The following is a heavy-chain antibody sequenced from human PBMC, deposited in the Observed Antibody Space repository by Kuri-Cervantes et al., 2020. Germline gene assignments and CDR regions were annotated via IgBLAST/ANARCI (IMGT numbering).Heavy chain of an antibody. CDR1: GGSISSGSYY. D-gene: IGHD6-19*01. J-gene: IGHJ5*02. CDR3: ARAVVSSGWLNWFDP. V-gene: IGHV4-61*02. CDR2: IYTSGST. Sequence: LRLSCTVAGGSISSGSYYWSWIRQPAGKGLEWIGRIYTSGSTNYNPSLKSRVTISVDTSKNQFSLKLSSVTAADTAVYYCARAVVSSGWLNWFDPWGQGTLVT.